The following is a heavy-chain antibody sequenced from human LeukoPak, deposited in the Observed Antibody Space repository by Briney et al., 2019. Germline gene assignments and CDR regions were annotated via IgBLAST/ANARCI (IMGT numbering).Heavy chain of an antibody. CDR2: INHSGST. D-gene: IGHD2-15*01. Sequence: PSETLSLTCAVYGGSFSGYYWSWIRQPPGKGLEWIGEINHSGSTNYNPSLKSRVTISVDTSKNQFSLKLSSVTAADTAAYYCARRLYGDIVVVVAATEAYFDYWGQGTLVTVSS. V-gene: IGHV4-34*01. CDR1: GGSFSGYY. CDR3: ARRLYGDIVVVVAATEAYFDY. J-gene: IGHJ4*02.